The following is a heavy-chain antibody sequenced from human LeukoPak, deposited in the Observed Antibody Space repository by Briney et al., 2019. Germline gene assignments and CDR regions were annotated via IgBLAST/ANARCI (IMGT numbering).Heavy chain of an antibody. CDR3: ATEPPKGQWLAFDY. J-gene: IGHJ4*02. V-gene: IGHV1-69-2*01. CDR1: GYTFTDYY. CDR2: VDPEDGET. Sequence: ASVKVSCKVSGYTFTDYYMHWVQQAPGKGPEWMGLVDPEDGETIYAEKFQGRVTITADTSTDTAYMELSSLRSEDTAVYYCATEPPKGQWLAFDYWGQGTLVTVSS. D-gene: IGHD6-19*01.